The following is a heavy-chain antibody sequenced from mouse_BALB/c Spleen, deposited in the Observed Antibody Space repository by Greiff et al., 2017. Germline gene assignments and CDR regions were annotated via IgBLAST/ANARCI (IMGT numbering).Heavy chain of an antibody. CDR3: ASSGTSYYFDY. Sequence: VKLQESGAELARPGASVKLSCKASGYTFTSYWMQWVKQRPGQGLEWIGAIYPGDGDTRYTQKFKGKATLTADKSSSTAYMQLSSLASEDSAVYYCASSGTSYYFDYWGQGTTLTVSS. D-gene: IGHD4-1*01. J-gene: IGHJ2*01. CDR2: IYPGDGDT. V-gene: IGHV1-87*01. CDR1: GYTFTSYW.